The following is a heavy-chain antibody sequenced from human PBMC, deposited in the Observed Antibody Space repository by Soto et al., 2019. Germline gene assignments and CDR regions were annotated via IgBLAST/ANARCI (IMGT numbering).Heavy chain of an antibody. CDR3: ARGPPGYYYYGMDV. J-gene: IGHJ6*02. V-gene: IGHV4-34*01. Sequence: SETLSLTCAVYGGSFSGYYWSWIRQPPGKGLECIGEINHSGSTNYNPSLKSRVTISVDTSKNQFSLKLSSVTAADTAVYYCARGPPGYYYYGMDVWGQGTTGTV. CDR2: INHSGST. CDR1: GGSFSGYY.